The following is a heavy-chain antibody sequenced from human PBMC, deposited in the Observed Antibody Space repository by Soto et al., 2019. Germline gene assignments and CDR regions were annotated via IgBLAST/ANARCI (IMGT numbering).Heavy chain of an antibody. J-gene: IGHJ5*02. V-gene: IGHV2-5*02. Sequence: QITLKESGPTLVKPTQTLTLTCTFSGFSLTTSGVGVGWIRQPPGKALEWLALIDWDDDKRYSPSLKSRLTITKHTSKNLVVLTMSNIDPADTATYFCAHRTTTVTWWFDPWGHGTLITFSS. CDR3: AHRTTTVTWWFDP. D-gene: IGHD4-17*01. CDR1: GFSLTTSGVG. CDR2: IDWDDDK.